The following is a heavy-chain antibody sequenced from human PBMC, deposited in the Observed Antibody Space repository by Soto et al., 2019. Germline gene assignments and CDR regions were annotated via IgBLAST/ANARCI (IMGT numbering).Heavy chain of an antibody. CDR2: IIPIFGTA. D-gene: IGHD6-19*01. J-gene: IGHJ3*02. CDR3: ATGGRIAEAGPYDAFDI. V-gene: IGHV1-69*13. Sequence: SVKVSCKASGGTFSSYAISWVRQAPGQGLEWMGGIIPIFGTANYAQKFQGRVTITADESTSTAYMELSSLRSEDTAVYYCATGGRIAEAGPYDAFDIWGQGTMVTVSS. CDR1: GGTFSSYA.